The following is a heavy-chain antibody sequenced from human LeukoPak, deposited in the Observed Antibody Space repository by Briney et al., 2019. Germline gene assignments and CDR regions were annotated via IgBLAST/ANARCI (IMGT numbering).Heavy chain of an antibody. J-gene: IGHJ4*02. CDR1: GYTFIGYY. CDR3: AVPTLINYYHY. Sequence: AASVKVSCKASGYTFIGYYMHWVRQAPGQGLEWMGWINPNSGGTNYAQKFQGRVTMTRDTSISTAYMELSRLTSDDTAVYYCAVPTLINYYHYWGQGPLVTVSS. V-gene: IGHV1-2*02. CDR2: INPNSGGT. D-gene: IGHD3-22*01.